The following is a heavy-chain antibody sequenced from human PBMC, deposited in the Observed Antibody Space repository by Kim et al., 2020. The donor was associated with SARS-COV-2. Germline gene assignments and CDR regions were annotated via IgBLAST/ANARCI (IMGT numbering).Heavy chain of an antibody. Sequence: GGSLRLSCAASGFTFSTYWMSWVRQAPGKGLEWVANIKEDGSEKYYVDSVKGRFTISRDNAKNSLYLQMNALRADDTAVYYCVRGRGFAHWGQGTLVTVSS. D-gene: IGHD1-26*01. CDR2: IKEDGSEK. CDR1: GFTFSTYW. V-gene: IGHV3-7*03. J-gene: IGHJ4*02. CDR3: VRGRGFAH.